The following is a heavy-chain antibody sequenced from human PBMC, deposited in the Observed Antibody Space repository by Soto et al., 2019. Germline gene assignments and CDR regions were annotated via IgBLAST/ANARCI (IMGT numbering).Heavy chain of an antibody. CDR3: ARPIYCSTTSRAY. J-gene: IGHJ4*02. D-gene: IGHD2-2*01. CDR2: IYWDDDK. CDR1: GFSLSTSGMC. Sequence: SGLALVNPTQTLTLTCTFSGFSLSTSGMCVSWIRQPPGKALEWLALIYWDDDKYYSTSLKTRLTISKDTSKNQVVLTVTNLDPVDTATYYCARPIYCSTTSRAYWGQGTPVTV. V-gene: IGHV2-70*01.